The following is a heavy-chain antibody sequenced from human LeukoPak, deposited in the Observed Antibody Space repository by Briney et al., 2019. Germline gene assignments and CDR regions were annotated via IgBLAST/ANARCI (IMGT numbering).Heavy chain of an antibody. CDR2: IYHSGST. CDR3: ARGGIVVVPAAIEPGIDI. CDR1: GYSISSGYY. D-gene: IGHD2-2*01. Sequence: SETLSLTCAVSGYSISSGYYWGWIRQPPGKGLEWIGSIYHSGSTYYNPSLKSRVTISVDTSKNQFSLKLSSVTAADTAVYYCARGGIVVVPAAIEPGIDIWGQGTMVTVSS. V-gene: IGHV4-38-2*01. J-gene: IGHJ3*02.